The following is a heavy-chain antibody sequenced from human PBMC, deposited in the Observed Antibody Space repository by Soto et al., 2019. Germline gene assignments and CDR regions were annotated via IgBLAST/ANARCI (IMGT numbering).Heavy chain of an antibody. CDR3: ARARPLGVHIDAWHS. CDR2: ISSSSTTI. D-gene: IGHD2-8*01. V-gene: IGHV3-48*02. CDR1: GFIVSSYS. J-gene: IGHJ4*02. Sequence: EVQLVESGGDLVQPWGSLRFSCAASGFIVSSYSMNWFRQATGKALEMFSYISSSSTTIYYADSVKGRFTISSDNAKNILYVQMKGFSYEDRAVYYCARARPLGVHIDAWHSWGAGTLVTVSS.